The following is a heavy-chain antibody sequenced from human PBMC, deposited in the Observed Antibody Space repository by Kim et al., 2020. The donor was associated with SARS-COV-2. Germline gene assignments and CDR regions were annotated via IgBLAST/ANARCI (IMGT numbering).Heavy chain of an antibody. Sequence: GGSLRLSCAASGFTFSSYSMNWVRQAPGKGLEWVSSISSSSSYIYYADSVKGRFTISRDNAKNSLYLQMNSLRAEDTAVYYCARESGVSTYSSSFPYAFDIWGQGTMVTVSS. CDR1: GFTFSSYS. CDR2: ISSSSSYI. J-gene: IGHJ3*02. CDR3: ARESGVSTYSSSFPYAFDI. D-gene: IGHD6-6*01. V-gene: IGHV3-21*01.